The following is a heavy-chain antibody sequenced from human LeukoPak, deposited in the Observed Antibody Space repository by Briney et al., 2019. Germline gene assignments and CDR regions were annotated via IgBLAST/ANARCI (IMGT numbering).Heavy chain of an antibody. Sequence: GGSLRLSCAASGFTFSSYSMNWVRQAPGKGLEWVSSISSSSSYIYYADSVKGRFTISRDNAKNSLYLQMNSLRPEDTAIYYCARWGHSDYSSFPTKFDCWGQGTLVTVSS. D-gene: IGHD5-12*01. CDR3: ARWGHSDYSSFPTKFDC. CDR1: GFTFSSYS. CDR2: ISSSSSYI. V-gene: IGHV3-21*01. J-gene: IGHJ4*02.